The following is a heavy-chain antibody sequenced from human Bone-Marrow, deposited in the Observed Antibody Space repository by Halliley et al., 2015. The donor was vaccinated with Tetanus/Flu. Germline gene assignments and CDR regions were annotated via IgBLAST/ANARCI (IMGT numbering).Heavy chain of an antibody. CDR3: ARHRSITVLRRYYFDY. CDR2: IYPGDSDA. D-gene: IGHD5-12*01. Sequence: IYPGDSDAVYSPSFQGHVPISVDKSITTTYLQWSSLEASDSAMYYCARHRSITVLRRYYFDYWGQGTLVTVSS. V-gene: IGHV5-51*01. J-gene: IGHJ4*01.